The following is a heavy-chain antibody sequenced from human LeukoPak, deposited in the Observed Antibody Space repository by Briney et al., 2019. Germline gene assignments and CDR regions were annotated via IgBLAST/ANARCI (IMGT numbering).Heavy chain of an antibody. V-gene: IGHV4-34*01. CDR2: INHSGST. CDR1: GGSFSGYY. D-gene: IGHD2-15*01. J-gene: IGHJ4*02. CDR3: ARGHSGY. Sequence: SETPSLTCAVYGGSFSGYYWSWIRQPPGKGLEWIGEINHSGSTNYNPSLKSRVTISVDTSKNQFSLKLSSVTAADTAVYYCARGHSGYWGQGTLVTVSS.